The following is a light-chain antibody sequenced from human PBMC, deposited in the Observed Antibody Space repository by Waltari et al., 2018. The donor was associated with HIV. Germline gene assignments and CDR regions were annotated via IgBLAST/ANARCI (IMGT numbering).Light chain of an antibody. CDR3: CSYAGNYTGV. CDR2: DVT. V-gene: IGLV2-11*01. Sequence: QSALTQPRSVSGSPGQSVTISCTGTSSAVGAYNSVSWYQQHPGKAPKLIIYDVTRRPSGLPDRFSGSKSGNTASLTISGLQAEDEADYYCCSYAGNYTGVFGGGTKLTVL. J-gene: IGLJ3*02. CDR1: SSAVGAYNS.